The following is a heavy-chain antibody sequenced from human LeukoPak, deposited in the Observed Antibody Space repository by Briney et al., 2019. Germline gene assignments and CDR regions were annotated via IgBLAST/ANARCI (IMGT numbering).Heavy chain of an antibody. CDR1: GFTFSSYS. Sequence: GGSLSLSCTASGFTFSSYSLNWVRKAPGQGLGWVSSISSGSSHIYYSDSVKSRFTISRDDAKNSLYLQMNSLGVEDTAVYYCARGIRLHGGEDYFDYWGQGTLVTVSS. V-gene: IGHV3-21*01. CDR2: ISSGSSHI. CDR3: ARGIRLHGGEDYFDY. J-gene: IGHJ4*02. D-gene: IGHD4-11*01.